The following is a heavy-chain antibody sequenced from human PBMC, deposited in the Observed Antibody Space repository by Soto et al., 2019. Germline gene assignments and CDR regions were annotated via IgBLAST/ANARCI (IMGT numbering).Heavy chain of an antibody. Sequence: WSLRLSCAVSVFTVSSNYMTWVRQAPGKGLEWVSIIYSGGSTHYADSVKGRFTISRDNSKNTLYLQMNSLRVEDTAVYYCARALEGFDYWGQGTPVTVSS. J-gene: IGHJ4*02. CDR3: ARALEGFDY. CDR2: IYSGGST. V-gene: IGHV3-53*01. CDR1: VFTVSSNY.